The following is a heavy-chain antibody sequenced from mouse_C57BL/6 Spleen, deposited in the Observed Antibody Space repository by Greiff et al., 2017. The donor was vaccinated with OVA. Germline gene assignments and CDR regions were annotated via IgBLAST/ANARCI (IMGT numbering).Heavy chain of an antibody. J-gene: IGHJ2*01. Sequence: VQVVESGPELVKPGASVKISCKASGYAFSSSWMNWVKQRPGKGLEWIGRIYPGDGDTNYNGKFKGKATLTADKSSSTAYMQLSSLTSEDSAVYFCASSYLYYFDYWGQGTTLTVSS. V-gene: IGHV1-82*01. CDR1: GYAFSSSW. CDR2: IYPGDGDT. CDR3: ASSYLYYFDY. D-gene: IGHD5-1*01.